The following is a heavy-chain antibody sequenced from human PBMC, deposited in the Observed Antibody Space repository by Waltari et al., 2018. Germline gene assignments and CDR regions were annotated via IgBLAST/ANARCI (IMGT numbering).Heavy chain of an antibody. CDR1: GGSFSGYY. D-gene: IGHD3-3*01. Sequence: QVQLQQWGAGLLKPSETLSLTCAVYGGSFSGYYWSWIRQPPGKGLEWIGEINHSGRTNYNPSLKSRVTISVDTSKNQFSLKLSSVTAADTAVYYCARGRGRFLEWLSRGWFDPWGQGTLVTVSS. V-gene: IGHV4-34*01. CDR3: ARGRGRFLEWLSRGWFDP. CDR2: INHSGRT. J-gene: IGHJ5*02.